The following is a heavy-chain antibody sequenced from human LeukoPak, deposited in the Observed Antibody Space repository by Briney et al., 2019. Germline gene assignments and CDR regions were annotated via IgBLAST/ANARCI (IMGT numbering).Heavy chain of an antibody. CDR1: GGSFSGYY. J-gene: IGHJ4*02. Sequence: PSETLSLTCAVYGGSFSGYYWSWIRQPPGKGLEWIGEINHSGSTNYNPSLKSRVTISVDTSKNQFSLKLSSVTAADTAVYYCARNKYSSGWYPDYWGQGTLVTVSS. V-gene: IGHV4-34*01. D-gene: IGHD6-19*01. CDR2: INHSGST. CDR3: ARNKYSSGWYPDY.